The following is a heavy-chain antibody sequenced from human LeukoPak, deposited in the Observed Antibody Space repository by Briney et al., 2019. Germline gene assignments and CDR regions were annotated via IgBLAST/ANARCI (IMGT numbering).Heavy chain of an antibody. V-gene: IGHV4-4*07. Sequence: SETLSLTCTVSGGSISSYFWSWMRQPAGKGLEWIGRIYDSGTTTYNPSLRSRVTMSVDTSKNQLYLNLRYVTAADTAVYYCARKDGDHWGQGTLVTVSS. CDR2: IYDSGTT. J-gene: IGHJ4*02. CDR3: ARKDGDH. CDR1: GGSISSYF.